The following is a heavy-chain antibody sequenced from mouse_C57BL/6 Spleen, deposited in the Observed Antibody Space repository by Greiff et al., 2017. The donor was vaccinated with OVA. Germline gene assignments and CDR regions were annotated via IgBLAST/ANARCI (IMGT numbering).Heavy chain of an antibody. Sequence: QVHVKQPGAELVKPGASVKMSCKASGYTFTSYWITWVKQRPGQGLEWIGDIYPGSGSTNYNEKFKSKATLTVDTSSSTAYMQLSSLTSEDSAVYYCAYGSSSFAYWGQGTLVTVSA. V-gene: IGHV1-55*01. CDR2: IYPGSGST. D-gene: IGHD1-1*01. CDR1: GYTFTSYW. CDR3: AYGSSSFAY. J-gene: IGHJ3*01.